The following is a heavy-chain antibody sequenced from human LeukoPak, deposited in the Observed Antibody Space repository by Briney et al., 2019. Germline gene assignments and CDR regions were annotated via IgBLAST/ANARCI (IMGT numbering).Heavy chain of an antibody. CDR3: ARHTSIGGIDWFDP. J-gene: IGHJ5*02. CDR2: IYYSGST. D-gene: IGHD3-16*02. Sequence: SETLSLTCTVSGSSTSSYYWSCIRQPPPQGLDWIGYIYYSGSTYCNPSLKSWVTASVDTSKNQFSLKVSSVTAADTAVYYCARHTSIGGIDWFDPWGQGTLVTVSS. V-gene: IGHV4-59*08. CDR1: GSSTSSYY.